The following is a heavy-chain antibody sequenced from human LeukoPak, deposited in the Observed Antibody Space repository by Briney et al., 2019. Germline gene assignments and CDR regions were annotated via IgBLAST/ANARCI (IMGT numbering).Heavy chain of an antibody. CDR3: AGDPLHRHPGY. Sequence: GASVKVSCKASGYTFTSYYMHWVRQAPGQGLEWMGIINPSGGSTSYAQKFQGRVTMTRDTSSSTVYMELSSLRSEDTAVYYCAGDPLHRHPGYWGQGTLVTVSS. J-gene: IGHJ4*02. CDR2: INPSGGST. CDR1: GYTFTSYY. V-gene: IGHV1-46*01.